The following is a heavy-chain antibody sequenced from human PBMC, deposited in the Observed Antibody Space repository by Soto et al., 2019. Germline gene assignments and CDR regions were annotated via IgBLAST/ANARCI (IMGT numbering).Heavy chain of an antibody. CDR1: GFTFSAYD. J-gene: IGHJ5*02. D-gene: IGHD2-8*02. CDR3: ARQASYWHGGGGWFDP. Sequence: EVQLVESGGGLVQPGGSLRLSCAASGFTFSAYDMHWVRQATGKGLEWVSAIGTQHDTYYPDSVKGRFTISRENAKNFLYLQMDSLRAGETAVYYCARQASYWHGGGGWFDPWGQGTLVTVSS. V-gene: IGHV3-13*01. CDR2: IGTQHDT.